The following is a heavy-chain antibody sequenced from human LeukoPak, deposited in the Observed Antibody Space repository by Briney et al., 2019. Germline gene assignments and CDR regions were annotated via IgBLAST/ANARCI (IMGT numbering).Heavy chain of an antibody. CDR3: AGVQSVFVVDQWVEGFLDY. J-gene: IGHJ4*02. V-gene: IGHV4-4*07. D-gene: IGHD6-19*01. Sequence: SGTLCLSCIVSGSTFNIYYRSWIRQPAGKGLEWIGRIHASGSTSYYPSLKNRLFMSIDTATTQFSLKLTSVTAADTAVYYCAGVQSVFVVDQWVEGFLDYWGQGALVTVSS. CDR2: IHASGST. CDR1: GSTFNIYY.